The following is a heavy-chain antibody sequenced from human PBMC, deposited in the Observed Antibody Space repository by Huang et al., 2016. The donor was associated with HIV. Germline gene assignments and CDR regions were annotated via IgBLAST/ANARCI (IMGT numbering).Heavy chain of an antibody. D-gene: IGHD4-4*01. J-gene: IGHJ4*02. CDR3: AKDKWLQSSYFDY. V-gene: IGHV3-43*01. Sequence: EVHLVESGGVVVQPGGSLRLSCTGSGFNFRDYTMHWVRQAPGKGLEWVSRISWDGGSTQYENYVKGRFTIYRDNSKKSLFPQMNSLRSGDTAVYYCAKDKWLQSSYFDYWGQGTLVTVSS. CDR2: ISWDGGST. CDR1: GFNFRDYT.